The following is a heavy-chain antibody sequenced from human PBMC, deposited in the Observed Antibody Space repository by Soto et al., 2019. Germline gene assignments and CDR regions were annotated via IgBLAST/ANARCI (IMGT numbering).Heavy chain of an antibody. CDR1: GFTFSSYA. CDR2: ISGSGGST. CDR3: AKAPIGDQARRRNWFDP. D-gene: IGHD3-10*01. J-gene: IGHJ5*02. Sequence: GGSLRLSCAASGFTFSSYAMSWVRQAPGKGLERVSAISGSGGSTYYADSVKGRFTISRDNSKNTLYLQMNSLRAEDTAVYYCAKAPIGDQARRRNWFDPWGQGTLVTVSS. V-gene: IGHV3-23*01.